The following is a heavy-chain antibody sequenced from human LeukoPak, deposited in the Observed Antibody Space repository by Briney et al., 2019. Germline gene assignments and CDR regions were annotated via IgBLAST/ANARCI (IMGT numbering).Heavy chain of an antibody. CDR1: GFTFSSYG. CDR2: ISGSGGST. Sequence: GGSLRLSCAASGFTFSSYGMSWVRQAPGKGLEWVSAISGSGGSTYYADSVKGRFTISRDNAKNSLYLQMNSLRAEDTAVYYCATLSVVVVPAELNWGQGTLVTVSS. CDR3: ATLSVVVVPAELN. D-gene: IGHD2-15*01. J-gene: IGHJ4*02. V-gene: IGHV3-23*01.